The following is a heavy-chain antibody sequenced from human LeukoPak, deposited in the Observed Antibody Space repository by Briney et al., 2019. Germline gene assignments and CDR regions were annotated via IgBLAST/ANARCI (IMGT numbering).Heavy chain of an antibody. CDR1: VFALNIYW. J-gene: IGHJ4*02. V-gene: IGHV3-74*01. CDR2: IHEDGSTT. CDR3: ARDFGGNSHY. D-gene: IGHD4-23*01. Sequence: GGSLRLSCVGSVFALNIYWMHWGRQAPGKGLVWDARIHEDGSTTNHADSVRGRFNISRDNAKHTLYLQMNSLRAEDTAIYYCARDFGGNSHYWGQGTLVTVSS.